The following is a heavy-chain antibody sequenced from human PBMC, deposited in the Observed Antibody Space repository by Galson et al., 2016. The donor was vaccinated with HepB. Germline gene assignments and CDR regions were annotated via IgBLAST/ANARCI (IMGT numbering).Heavy chain of an antibody. D-gene: IGHD1-20*01. CDR3: ARSLARYWFNWNDESNSYYVDV. J-gene: IGHJ6*03. Sequence: SVKVSCTASGYTFTSYYIHWVRQAPGQGLEWMGMINPSGASTNYAQTFQGRFTITRDTSTNTVYMELNSLRSEDTAVYYCARSLARYWFNWNDESNSYYVDVWGKGTTVTVSS. CDR2: INPSGAST. V-gene: IGHV1-46*01. CDR1: GYTFTSYY.